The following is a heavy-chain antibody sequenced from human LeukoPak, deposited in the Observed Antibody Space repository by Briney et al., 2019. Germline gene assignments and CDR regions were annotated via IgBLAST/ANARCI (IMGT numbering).Heavy chain of an antibody. Sequence: SETLSLTCTVSGGSISSYYWSWIRQPPGKGLEWIGYIYYSGSTNYNPSLKSRVTISVDTSKNQFSLKLSSVTAADTAVYYWARPTRGDYYGMDVWGQGTTVTVSS. CDR1: GGSISSYY. V-gene: IGHV4-59*08. J-gene: IGHJ6*02. CDR3: ARPTRGDYYGMDV. CDR2: IYYSGST.